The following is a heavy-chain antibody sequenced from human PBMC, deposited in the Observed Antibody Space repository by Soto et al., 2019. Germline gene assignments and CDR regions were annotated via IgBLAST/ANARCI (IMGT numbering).Heavy chain of an antibody. J-gene: IGHJ5*02. D-gene: IGHD3-10*01. CDR2: IKSKTDGGTT. Sequence: GGSLRLSCAASGFTFSNACMSWFRQAPGKGLEMVGRIKSKTDGGTTDYAAPVKGRFTISRDDSKNTLYLQMNSLKTEDTAVYYCTTERAVVKVRGVSRNNWFDPWGQGTLVTVSS. V-gene: IGHV3-15*01. CDR1: GFTFSNAC. CDR3: TTERAVVKVRGVSRNNWFDP.